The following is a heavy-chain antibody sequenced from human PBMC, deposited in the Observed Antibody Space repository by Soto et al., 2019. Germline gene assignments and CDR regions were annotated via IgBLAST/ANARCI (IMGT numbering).Heavy chain of an antibody. CDR2: IYPGGSDT. Sequence: GASLNISCKGSGYRFPSYWIGWVRQMPGKGLEWMGIIYPGGSDTRYSPSFQGQVTISADKSISTAYLQWSSLKASDTAMYYCARQAGWYSFDYWGQGTLVTVSS. D-gene: IGHD6-19*01. J-gene: IGHJ4*02. V-gene: IGHV5-51*01. CDR3: ARQAGWYSFDY. CDR1: GYRFPSYW.